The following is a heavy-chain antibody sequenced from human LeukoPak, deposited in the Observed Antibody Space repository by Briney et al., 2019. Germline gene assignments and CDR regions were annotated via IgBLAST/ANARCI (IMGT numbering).Heavy chain of an antibody. CDR2: MSPNSGDT. CDR1: GYAFTNLD. J-gene: IGHJ4*02. CDR3: ASNPPNTGDFYY. D-gene: IGHD1-1*01. V-gene: IGHV1-8*01. Sequence: ASVKVSCKTSGYAFTNLDINWLRQAPGQGLEWMGWMSPNSGDTGYAQKFQGRVSMTRDIFKSTAYMELSSLRSEDTAIYYCASNPPNTGDFYYWGLGTLVTVSS.